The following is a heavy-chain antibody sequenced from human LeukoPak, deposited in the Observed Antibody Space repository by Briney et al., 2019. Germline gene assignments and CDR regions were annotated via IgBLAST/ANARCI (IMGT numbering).Heavy chain of an antibody. J-gene: IGHJ4*02. CDR2: INPSSGGT. CDR1: GGTFSIYA. V-gene: IGHV1-2*02. CDR3: ARDLRATISYSFSFDC. D-gene: IGHD5-12*01. Sequence: ASVTVSCTASGGTFSIYAISWVRQAPGQGLEWMGWINPSSGGTNYAQKFQGRVTMASDTSISTAYMELSRLRSDDTAVYYCARDLRATISYSFSFDCWGQGTLVTVSS.